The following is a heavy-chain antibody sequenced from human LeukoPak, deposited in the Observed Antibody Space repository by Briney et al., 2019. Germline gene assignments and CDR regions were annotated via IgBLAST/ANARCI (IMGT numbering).Heavy chain of an antibody. J-gene: IGHJ5*02. D-gene: IGHD2-21*01. CDR1: GFTFSSYA. V-gene: IGHV3-30-3*01. Sequence: GGSLRLSCAASGFTFSSYAMHWVRQAPGKGLEWVAVISYDGSNKYYAESVQGRFTVSRDNSKKTVYLQMNSLRAEDTAIYYCTKGGDSYGNPSSWGQGTLVIVSS. CDR3: TKGGDSYGNPSS. CDR2: ISYDGSNK.